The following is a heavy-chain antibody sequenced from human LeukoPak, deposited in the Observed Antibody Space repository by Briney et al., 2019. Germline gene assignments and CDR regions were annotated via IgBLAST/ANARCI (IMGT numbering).Heavy chain of an antibody. V-gene: IGHV1-2*02. CDR1: GYRLSDNN. D-gene: IGHD2-15*01. J-gene: IGHJ4*02. Sequence: ASVKVSCKASGYRLSDNNMHWMRQAPGQGLEWMGWINPNSGGTNYAQKFQGRVTLTRDTSINTAYMELSSLSSDDTAVYYCAKDYCSGGSCYPYYFDYWGQGTLVTVSS. CDR3: AKDYCSGGSCYPYYFDY. CDR2: INPNSGGT.